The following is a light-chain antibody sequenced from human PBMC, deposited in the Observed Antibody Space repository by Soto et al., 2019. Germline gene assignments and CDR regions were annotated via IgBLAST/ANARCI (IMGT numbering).Light chain of an antibody. CDR2: AVR. CDR3: FSYTANDNWV. J-gene: IGLJ3*02. CDR1: NSDVGRYNS. V-gene: IGLV2-11*01. Sequence: LTQPHSVSGSPGQSVTISCTGTNSDVGRYNSVSWYQQLPGKAPKIIISAVRQRPSGVPDRFSGSKSGNTASLTISGLQADDEADYFCFSYTANDNWVFGGGTKVTVL.